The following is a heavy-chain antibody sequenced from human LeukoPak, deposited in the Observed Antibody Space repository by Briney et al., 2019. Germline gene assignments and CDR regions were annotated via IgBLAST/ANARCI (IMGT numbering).Heavy chain of an antibody. CDR2: ISAYNGNT. CDR3: ARGPYCGGDCYSSFDY. D-gene: IGHD2-21*02. Sequence: ASVKVSCKASGYTFTSYGISWVRQAPGQGLEWMGWISAYNGNTNYAPKLQGRVTMTTDTSTSTAYMELRSLRSDDTAVYYCARGPYCGGDCYSSFDYWGQGTLVTVSS. V-gene: IGHV1-18*01. CDR1: GYTFTSYG. J-gene: IGHJ4*02.